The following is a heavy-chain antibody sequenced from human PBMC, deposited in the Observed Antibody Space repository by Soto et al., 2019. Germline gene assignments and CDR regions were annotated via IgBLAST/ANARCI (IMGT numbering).Heavy chain of an antibody. CDR3: TTDSSRAAIVGADYYYYGMDV. J-gene: IGHJ6*02. CDR2: IKSKTDGGTT. Sequence: GGSLRLSCAASGVTFSNARMSWVRQAPGKGQEWVGRIKSKTDGGTTDYAAPVKGRFTISRDDSKNTLYLQMNSLKTEDTAVYYCTTDSSRAAIVGADYYYYGMDVWGQGTTVTVSS. D-gene: IGHD2-2*02. V-gene: IGHV3-15*01. CDR1: GVTFSNAR.